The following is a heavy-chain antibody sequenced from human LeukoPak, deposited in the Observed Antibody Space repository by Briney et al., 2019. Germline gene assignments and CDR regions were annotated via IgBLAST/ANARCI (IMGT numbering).Heavy chain of an antibody. CDR1: GFTFNSYW. D-gene: IGHD1-26*01. V-gene: IGHV3-7*01. CDR3: ARGVAGRGLFSQYYYMDV. Sequence: GGSLRLSCAASGFTFNSYWMNWVRQAPGKGLEWVANIKQDGSEKYYVDSVKGRFTISRDNAKSSLYLQMNSLRAEDTAVYYCARGVAGRGLFSQYYYMDVWGKGTTVTVSS. J-gene: IGHJ6*03. CDR2: IKQDGSEK.